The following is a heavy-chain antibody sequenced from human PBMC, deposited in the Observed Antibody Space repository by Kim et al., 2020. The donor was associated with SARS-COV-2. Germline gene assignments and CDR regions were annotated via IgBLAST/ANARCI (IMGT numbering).Heavy chain of an antibody. CDR1: GFGFSVYG. J-gene: IGHJ6*03. CDR3: ARGRFCSSTNCYSYMDG. V-gene: IGHV3-33*01. CDR2: IWYDGSNK. D-gene: IGHD2-2*01. Sequence: GGSLRLSCAASGFGFSVYGMHWVRQAPGKGLEWVAVIWYDGSNKEYADSVKGRFTISRDNSKNTLYLEMNSLRADDTAVYFCARGRFCSSTNCYSYMDG.